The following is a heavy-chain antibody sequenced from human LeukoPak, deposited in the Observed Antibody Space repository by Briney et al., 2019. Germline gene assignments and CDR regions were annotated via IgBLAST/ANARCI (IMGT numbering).Heavy chain of an antibody. CDR2: ISAYNGNT. CDR3: ARGGYYDFWRRRDIYYYGMDV. J-gene: IGHJ6*02. Sequence: ASVKVSCKASGYTFTSCGISWVRQAPGQGLEWMGWISAYNGNTNYAQKLQGRVTMTTDTSTSTAYMELRSLRSDDTAVYYCARGGYYDFWRRRDIYYYGMDVWGQGTTVTVSS. D-gene: IGHD3-3*01. V-gene: IGHV1-18*01. CDR1: GYTFTSCG.